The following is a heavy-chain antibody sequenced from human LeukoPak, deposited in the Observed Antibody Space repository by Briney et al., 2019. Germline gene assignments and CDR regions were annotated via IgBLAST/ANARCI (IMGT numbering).Heavy chain of an antibody. CDR1: GGSISSYY. Sequence: SETLSHTCTVSGGSISSYYWSWIRQPPGKGLEWIGYIYYSGSTNYNPSLKSRVTISVDTSKNQFSLKLSSVTAADTAVYYCAREQDYDADAFDIWGQGTMVTVSS. V-gene: IGHV4-59*01. CDR2: IYYSGST. D-gene: IGHD3-16*01. J-gene: IGHJ3*02. CDR3: AREQDYDADAFDI.